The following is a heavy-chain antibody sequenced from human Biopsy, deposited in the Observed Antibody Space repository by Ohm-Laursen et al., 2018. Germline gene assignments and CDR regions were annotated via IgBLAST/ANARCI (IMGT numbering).Heavy chain of an antibody. Sequence: ASVKVSCKASGYSFTSYYMHWVRQAPGQGLEWMGMINPSGSTTGYPQIFQGRVTMTRDTSKSTVYMELSSLRSADTAVYFCARNTGWYGDLYYFDYWGQGTLVTVSS. J-gene: IGHJ4*02. V-gene: IGHV1-46*01. CDR3: ARNTGWYGDLYYFDY. D-gene: IGHD6-19*01. CDR2: INPSGSTT. CDR1: GYSFTSYY.